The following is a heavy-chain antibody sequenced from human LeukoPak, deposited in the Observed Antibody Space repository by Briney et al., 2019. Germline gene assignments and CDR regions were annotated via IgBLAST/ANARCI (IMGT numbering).Heavy chain of an antibody. CDR3: ARGGVVMDV. Sequence: TSETLSLTCAVSGDSISSYYRSWIRQPPGKGLEWIGYIYYSGSTNYNPSLKSRVTISVDTSKNQFSLNLSSVTAADTAVYYCARGGVVMDVWGKGTTVTVSS. CDR1: GDSISSYY. CDR2: IYYSGST. V-gene: IGHV4-59*01. D-gene: IGHD3-16*01. J-gene: IGHJ6*03.